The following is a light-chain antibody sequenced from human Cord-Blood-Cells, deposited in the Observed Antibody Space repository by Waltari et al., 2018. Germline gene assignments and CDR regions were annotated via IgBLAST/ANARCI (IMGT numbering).Light chain of an antibody. CDR2: DVS. J-gene: IGLJ1*01. CDR3: CSYAGSYTYV. CDR1: SSAVGGYNY. Sequence: QSALTQSRSVSGSPGQSVTISCTGTSSAVGGYNYVSWYEQHPGNTPKLMIYDVSKRPSGVPDRFSGSKSGNTASLTISGLQAEDEADYYCCSYAGSYTYVFGTGTKVTVL. V-gene: IGLV2-11*01.